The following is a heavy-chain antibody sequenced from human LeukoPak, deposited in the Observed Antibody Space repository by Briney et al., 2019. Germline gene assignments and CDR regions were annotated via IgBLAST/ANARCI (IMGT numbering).Heavy chain of an antibody. J-gene: IGHJ5*02. CDR1: GGSISSYY. V-gene: IGHV4-4*07. Sequence: SETLSLTCTVSGGSISSYYWSWIRQPAGKGLEWIGRIYTSGSTNYNPSLKSRVTMSVDTSKNQFSLKLSSVTAADTAVYYCARAPPIVVVPAPSHSSSWPRRRNWFDPWGQGTLVTVSS. D-gene: IGHD2-2*01. CDR3: ARAPPIVVVPAPSHSSSWPRRRNWFDP. CDR2: IYTSGST.